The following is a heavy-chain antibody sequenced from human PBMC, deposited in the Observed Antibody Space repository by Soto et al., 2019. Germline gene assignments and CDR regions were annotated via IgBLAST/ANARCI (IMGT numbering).Heavy chain of an antibody. J-gene: IGHJ5*02. Sequence: SVTVSCTTAGGTFSSYAISWVRQAPRQGPEWMGGIILIFGTANYTQKFQGRVTITADESTSTAYMELSSPRSEDTAVYYCASLGSGSYYGWLDPCGQGTRVTVSS. CDR1: GGTFSSYA. D-gene: IGHD3-10*01. V-gene: IGHV1-69*13. CDR2: IILIFGTA. CDR3: ASLGSGSYYGWLDP.